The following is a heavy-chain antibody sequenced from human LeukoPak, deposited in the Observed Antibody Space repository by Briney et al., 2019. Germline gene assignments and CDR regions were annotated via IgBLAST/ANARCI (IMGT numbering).Heavy chain of an antibody. V-gene: IGHV1-18*01. Sequence: ASVQVSCKASGYTFTSYGISWVRQAPGQGLEWMGWISAYNGNTNYAQKLQGRVTMTTDTSTSTAYMELRSLRSDDTAVYYCARDPLEWSENYFDYWGQGTLVTVSS. J-gene: IGHJ4*02. CDR2: ISAYNGNT. CDR3: ARDPLEWSENYFDY. CDR1: GYTFTSYG. D-gene: IGHD3-3*01.